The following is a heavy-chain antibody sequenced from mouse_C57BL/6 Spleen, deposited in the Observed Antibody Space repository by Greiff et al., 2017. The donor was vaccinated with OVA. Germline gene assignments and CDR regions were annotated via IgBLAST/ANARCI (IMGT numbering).Heavy chain of an antibody. CDR1: GYTFTSYW. CDR3: ARDSNYVFDY. CDR2: IDPSDSYT. D-gene: IGHD2-5*01. Sequence: QVQLQQPGAELVRPGTSVKLSCKASGYTFTSYWMHWVKQRPGQGLEWIGVIDPSDSYTNYNQKFKGKATLTVDTSSSTAYMQLSSLTSEDSAVYYCARDSNYVFDYRGQGTTLTVSS. V-gene: IGHV1-59*01. J-gene: IGHJ2*01.